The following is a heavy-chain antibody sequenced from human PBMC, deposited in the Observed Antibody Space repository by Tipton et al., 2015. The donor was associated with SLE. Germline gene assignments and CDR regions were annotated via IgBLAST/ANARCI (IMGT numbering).Heavy chain of an antibody. J-gene: IGHJ4*02. D-gene: IGHD6-13*01. CDR2: IYYSGST. Sequence: TLSLTCTVSGGSVSSGSYYWSWIRQPPGKGLEWIGYIYYSGSTYYNPSLKSRVTISVDTSKNQFSLKLSSVTAADTAVYYCARDQGRWYASFDYWGQGTLVTV. CDR1: GGSVSSGSYY. V-gene: IGHV4-30-4*01. CDR3: ARDQGRWYASFDY.